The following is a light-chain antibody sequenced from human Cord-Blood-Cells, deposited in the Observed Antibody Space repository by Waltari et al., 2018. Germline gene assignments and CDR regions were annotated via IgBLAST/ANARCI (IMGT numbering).Light chain of an antibody. CDR3: SSYAGSNNLV. Sequence: QSALTQPPSASGSPGQSVTIPCTGTSSDVGGYNYVSWYQQHPGKAPKLMIYEVSKRPSGVPDRCSGSKSGNTAALPVSGLQAGDEADYYCSSYAGSNNLVFGGGTKLTVL. V-gene: IGLV2-8*01. J-gene: IGLJ3*02. CDR2: EVS. CDR1: SSDVGGYNY.